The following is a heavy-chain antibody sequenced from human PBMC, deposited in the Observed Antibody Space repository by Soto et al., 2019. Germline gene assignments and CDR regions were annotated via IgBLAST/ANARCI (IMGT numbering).Heavy chain of an antibody. CDR3: ARDSHWAIISPTHDY. CDR2: ISSSGSTI. CDR1: GFTFSDYY. V-gene: IGHV3-11*01. Sequence: GVLRLSCAASGFTFSDYYMSWIRQAPGKGLEWVSYISSSGSTIYYADSVKGRFTISRDNAKNSLYLQMNSLRAEDTAVYYCARDSHWAIISPTHDYWGQGTLVTVSS. D-gene: IGHD2-2*01. J-gene: IGHJ4*02.